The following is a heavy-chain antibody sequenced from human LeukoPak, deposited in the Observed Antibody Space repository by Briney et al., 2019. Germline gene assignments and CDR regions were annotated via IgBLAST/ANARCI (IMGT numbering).Heavy chain of an antibody. CDR3: AREVNYDFWSGYSYFDY. Sequence: NPSETLSLTCIVSGGSISSYYWSWIRQPAGKGLEWIGRIYTSGSTNYNPSLKSRVTMSVDTSKNQFSLKLSSVTAADTAVYYCAREVNYDFWSGYSYFDYWGQGTLVTVSS. V-gene: IGHV4-4*07. J-gene: IGHJ4*02. CDR1: GGSISSYY. D-gene: IGHD3-3*01. CDR2: IYTSGST.